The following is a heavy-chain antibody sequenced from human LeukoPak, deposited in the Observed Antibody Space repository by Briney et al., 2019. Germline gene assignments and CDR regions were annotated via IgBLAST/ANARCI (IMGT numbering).Heavy chain of an antibody. CDR2: ISSSSSYI. V-gene: IGHV3-21*01. J-gene: IGHJ4*02. CDR1: GFTFSSYS. Sequence: AGGSLRLSCAASGFTFSSYSMNWVRQAPGKGLEWVSSISSSSSYIYYADSVKGRFTISRDNAKNSLYLQMNSLRAEDTAVYYCARSSGGSDTPFDYWGQGTLVTVSS. CDR3: ARSSGGSDTPFDY. D-gene: IGHD5-12*01.